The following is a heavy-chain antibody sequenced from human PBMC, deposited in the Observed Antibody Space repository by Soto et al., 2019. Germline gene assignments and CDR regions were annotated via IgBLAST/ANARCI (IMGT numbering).Heavy chain of an antibody. CDR3: ARCYCSSTSCATDAFDI. J-gene: IGHJ3*02. CDR2: ISSSGSTI. D-gene: IGHD2-2*01. Sequence: QVQLVESGGGLVKPGGSLRLSCAASGFTFSDYYMSWIRQAPGKGLEWVSYISSSGSTIYYADPVKGRFTISRDNAKNSLYLQMNSLRAEDTAVYYCARCYCSSTSCATDAFDIWGQGTMVTVSS. CDR1: GFTFSDYY. V-gene: IGHV3-11*01.